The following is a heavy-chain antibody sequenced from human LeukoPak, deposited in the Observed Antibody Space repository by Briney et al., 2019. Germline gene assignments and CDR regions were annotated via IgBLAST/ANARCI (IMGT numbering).Heavy chain of an antibody. V-gene: IGHV3-7*04. CDR1: GFTFSNYW. CDR3: ARAYMVRGVIIPGFDY. J-gene: IGHJ4*02. CDR2: VKQDGSEK. D-gene: IGHD3-10*01. Sequence: GRSLRLSCAASGFTFSNYWMSWVRQAPGKGLEWVANVKQDGSEKYYVDSVKGRFTISRDNAKNSLYLQMNSLRAEDTAVYYCARAYMVRGVIIPGFDYWGQGTLVTVSS.